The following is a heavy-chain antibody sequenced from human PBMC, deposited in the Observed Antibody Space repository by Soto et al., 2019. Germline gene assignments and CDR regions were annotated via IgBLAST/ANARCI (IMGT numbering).Heavy chain of an antibody. CDR2: ISSSGSTV. CDR1: GFTFSDYY. CDR3: ASEDGRADLDY. V-gene: IGHV3-11*01. J-gene: IGHJ4*02. Sequence: PGGSLRLSCAASGFTFSDYYMSWIRQAPGKGLEWVSYISSSGSTVYYADSVKGRFTISRDNARNSLYLQMNSLRAEDTAVYYWASEDGRADLDYRGQGTLVTVSS. D-gene: IGHD1-1*01.